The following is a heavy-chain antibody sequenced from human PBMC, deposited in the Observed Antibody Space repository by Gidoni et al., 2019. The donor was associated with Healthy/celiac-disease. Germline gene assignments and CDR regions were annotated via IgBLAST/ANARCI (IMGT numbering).Heavy chain of an antibody. J-gene: IGHJ4*02. V-gene: IGHV4-39*01. CDR1: GGPISSSSYY. CDR2: IYDSGST. Sequence: LQLQESGPGLVKPSETLSLTCTVSGGPISSSSYYWGWIRQPPGKGLEWIGSIYDSGSTYYHPSLKSRVTISVDTSKNQFSLKLSSVTAADTAVYYCASTGGSGGSCYDYWGQGTLVTVSS. CDR3: ASTGGSGGSCYDY. D-gene: IGHD2-15*01.